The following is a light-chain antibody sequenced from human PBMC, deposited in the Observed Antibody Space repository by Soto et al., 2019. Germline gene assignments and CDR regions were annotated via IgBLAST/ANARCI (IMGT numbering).Light chain of an antibody. V-gene: IGKV1-39*01. CDR1: QSINTY. Sequence: DIPMTQSPSSLSASVGDRVTITCRASQSINTYLNWYQQKPGKAPKLLIYAASSLQSGVPSRFSGSGSGTDFTLIISSLQPEDFATYYCQQSYSTRVTFGQGTKVEIK. CDR2: AAS. CDR3: QQSYSTRVT. J-gene: IGKJ1*01.